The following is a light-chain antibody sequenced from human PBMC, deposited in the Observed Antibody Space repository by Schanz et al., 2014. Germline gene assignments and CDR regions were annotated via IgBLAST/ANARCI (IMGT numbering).Light chain of an antibody. CDR3: SSYATSGTYVV. J-gene: IGLJ2*01. CDR2: GSS. Sequence: QSVLTQPPSVSGAPGQRVTISCTGSSSNIGAGYDVHWYQQLPGTAPKLLIYGSSNRPSGVPDRFSASKSGTSASLAITGLQAEDEADYYCSSYATSGTYVVFGGGTKLTVL. V-gene: IGLV1-40*01. CDR1: SSNIGAGYD.